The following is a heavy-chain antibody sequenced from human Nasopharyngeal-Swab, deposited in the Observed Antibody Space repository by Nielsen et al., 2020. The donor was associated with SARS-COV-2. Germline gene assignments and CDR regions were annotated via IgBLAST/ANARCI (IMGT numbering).Heavy chain of an antibody. D-gene: IGHD3-22*01. Sequence: GESLKISCAASGFTVSSNYMSWVRQAPGKGLEWVSLIYGGGSTYYADSVKGRFTISRDNSKNTLYLQMNSLRAEDTAVYYCAKEEAGYYYDSSGVRGFDYWGQGTLVTVSS. CDR1: GFTVSSNY. CDR2: IYGGGST. V-gene: IGHV3-53*01. CDR3: AKEEAGYYYDSSGVRGFDY. J-gene: IGHJ4*02.